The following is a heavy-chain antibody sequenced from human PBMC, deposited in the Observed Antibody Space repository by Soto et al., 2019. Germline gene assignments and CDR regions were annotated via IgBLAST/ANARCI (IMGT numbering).Heavy chain of an antibody. CDR2: ISDSGISI. CDR3: AKFARRTRLLGSWVV. J-gene: IGHJ4*02. D-gene: IGHD6-6*01. Sequence: GGSLRLSCAASGFAFYNYALAWVRQAPGKGLKWVSGISDSGISIYYTDSVKGRFTISRDNSKNTLFLQMDSLRGEDTALYYCAKFARRTRLLGSWVVWGQGTLVT. CDR1: GFAFYNYA. V-gene: IGHV3-23*01.